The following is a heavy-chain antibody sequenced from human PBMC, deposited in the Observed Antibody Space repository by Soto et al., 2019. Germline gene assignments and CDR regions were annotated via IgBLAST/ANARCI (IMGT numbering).Heavy chain of an antibody. CDR2: TYYRSKWYN. CDR3: VRDVGFDFDY. D-gene: IGHD1-26*01. V-gene: IGHV6-1*01. J-gene: IGHJ4*02. Sequence: SETLSLTCAISGDSVSSNTAAWNWIRQSPLRGLEWLGRTYYRSKWYNDYAVSVKSRITINPDTSKNQFSLHLNSVTPEDTALYYCVRDVGFDFDYWGLGTLVTVSS. CDR1: GDSVSSNTAA.